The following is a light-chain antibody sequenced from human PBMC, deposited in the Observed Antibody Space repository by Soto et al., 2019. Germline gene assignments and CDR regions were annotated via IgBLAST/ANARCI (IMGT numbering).Light chain of an antibody. J-gene: IGKJ1*01. CDR1: QRFTIY. Sequence: DIQRTQAPSSLYTSVGDRVTITCRANQRFTIYFNWYQQKPGKAPNLLIYAASSLQSGVPSRFSGSGSGTDFTLTISSLQPEDFATYYCQQTYITPWMFGQGTPVDI. CDR2: AAS. V-gene: IGKV1-39*01. CDR3: QQTYITPWM.